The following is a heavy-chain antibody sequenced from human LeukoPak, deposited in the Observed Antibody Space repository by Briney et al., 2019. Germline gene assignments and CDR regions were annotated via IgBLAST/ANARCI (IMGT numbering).Heavy chain of an antibody. V-gene: IGHV3-30*04. CDR1: GFTFSSYA. CDR2: ISYDGSNK. D-gene: IGHD5-12*01. J-gene: IGHJ4*02. CDR3: ARGRVATITLSPFDY. Sequence: PGGSLRLSCAASGFTFSSYAMHWVRQAPGKGLEWVAVISYDGSNKYYADSVKGRFTISRDNSKNTLYLQMNSLRAEDTAVYYCARGRVATITLSPFDYWGQGTLVTVSS.